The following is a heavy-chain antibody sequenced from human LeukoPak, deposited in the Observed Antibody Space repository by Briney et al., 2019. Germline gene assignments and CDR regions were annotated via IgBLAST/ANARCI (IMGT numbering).Heavy chain of an antibody. V-gene: IGHV3-23*01. Sequence: PGGSLRLSCAASGFTFSSYAMSWVRQAPGKGLEWVSAISGSGGSTYYADSVKGRFTISRGNSKNTLYLQMNSLRAEDTAVYYCAKDPYDILTGPPANWFDPWGQGTPVTVSS. CDR1: GFTFSSYA. CDR3: AKDPYDILTGPPANWFDP. J-gene: IGHJ5*02. CDR2: ISGSGGST. D-gene: IGHD3-9*01.